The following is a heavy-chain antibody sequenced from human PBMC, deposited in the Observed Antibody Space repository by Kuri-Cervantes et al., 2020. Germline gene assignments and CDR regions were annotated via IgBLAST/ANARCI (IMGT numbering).Heavy chain of an antibody. CDR1: GFMFGDYA. D-gene: IGHD6-13*01. J-gene: IGHJ3*02. CDR3: ARLPGRQQLVRAFDI. CDR2: ISWNSGSI. Sequence: SLKISCAASGFMFGDYAMHWVRQAPGKGLEWVSGISWNSGSIGYADSVKGRFTISRDNSKNTLYLQMNSLRAEDTAVYYCARLPGRQQLVRAFDIWGQGTMVTVSS. V-gene: IGHV3-9*01.